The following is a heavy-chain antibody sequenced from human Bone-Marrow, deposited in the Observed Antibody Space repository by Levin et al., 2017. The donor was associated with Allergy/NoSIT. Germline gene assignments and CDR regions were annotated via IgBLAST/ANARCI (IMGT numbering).Heavy chain of an antibody. CDR1: GFKFSDYY. CDR3: ATANYGPEF. J-gene: IGHJ4*02. Sequence: GGSLRLSCVASGFKFSDYYMSWIRQTPGKGLQWLSYISNDGIATHYADSVKGRFTVSRDNARNSVSLQINDLTAEDTGIYYCATANYGPEFWSQGSRVTVSS. D-gene: IGHD4/OR15-4a*01. V-gene: IGHV3-11*01. CDR2: ISNDGIAT.